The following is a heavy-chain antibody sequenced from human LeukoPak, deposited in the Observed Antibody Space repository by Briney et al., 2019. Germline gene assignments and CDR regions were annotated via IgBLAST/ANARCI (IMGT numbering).Heavy chain of an antibody. CDR3: AREPEWSTYYFDY. Sequence: TSSETLSLTCTVSGGSISSYYWSWIRQPPGKGLEWIGYIYYSGSTNYNPSLKSRVTISVDTSKNQFSLKLSSVTAADTAVYYCAREPEWSTYYFDYWGQGTLVTVSS. CDR2: IYYSGST. J-gene: IGHJ4*02. D-gene: IGHD3-3*01. CDR1: GGSISSYY. V-gene: IGHV4-59*01.